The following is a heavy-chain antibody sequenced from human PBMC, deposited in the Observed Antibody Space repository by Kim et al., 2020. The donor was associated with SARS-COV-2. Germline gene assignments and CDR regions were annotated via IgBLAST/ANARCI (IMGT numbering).Heavy chain of an antibody. Sequence: GGSLRLSCAASGFTFSSYAMSWVRQAPGKGLEWVSAISGSGGSTYYADSVKGRFTISRDNSKNTLYLQMNSLRAEDTAVYYCAKVRSMIVVVNDAFDIWGQGTMVTVSS. CDR1: GFTFSSYA. V-gene: IGHV3-23*01. J-gene: IGHJ3*02. CDR3: AKVRSMIVVVNDAFDI. CDR2: ISGSGGST. D-gene: IGHD3-22*01.